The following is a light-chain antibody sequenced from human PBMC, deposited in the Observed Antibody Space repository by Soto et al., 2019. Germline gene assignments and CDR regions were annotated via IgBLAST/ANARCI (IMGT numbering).Light chain of an antibody. CDR3: QQYNNWPPDRT. CDR2: GAS. J-gene: IGKJ1*01. CDR1: QSVSSN. Sequence: EIVMTQSPATLSVSPGERATLSCRASQSVSSNLAWYQQKPGQAPRLLIYGASTRATGIPARFSGSGSGTAFTLTISSLQSEDFAIYCCQQYNNWPPDRTFGQGTKVEIK. V-gene: IGKV3-15*01.